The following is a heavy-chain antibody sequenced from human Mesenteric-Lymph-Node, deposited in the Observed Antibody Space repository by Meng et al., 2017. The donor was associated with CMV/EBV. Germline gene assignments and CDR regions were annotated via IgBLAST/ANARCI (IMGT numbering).Heavy chain of an antibody. Sequence: ASVKVSCKASGYIFTNYGVSWVRQAPGQGLEWMGWINIYNGNTNYAQKLQGRVTMTTDTSTSTAYMELRSLRSDDTAVYYCARDGLDIVVVPAAIVWFDPWGQGTLVTVSS. CDR3: ARDGLDIVVVPAAIVWFDP. D-gene: IGHD2-2*03. CDR2: INIYNGNT. V-gene: IGHV1-18*01. J-gene: IGHJ5*02. CDR1: GYIFTNYG.